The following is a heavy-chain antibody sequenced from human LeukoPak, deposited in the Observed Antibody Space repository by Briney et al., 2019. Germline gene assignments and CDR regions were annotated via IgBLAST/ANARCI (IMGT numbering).Heavy chain of an antibody. Sequence: ASVKVSFKASGYTFRNYDITWVRQAPGQGVDWMGWITPYNSNTDYVQKVRGRVTMTADTSSSTAYMELRSLTSDDTAVYYCARLNSAANFLDHWGQGTLVTVSS. CDR1: GYTFRNYD. CDR2: ITPYNSNT. J-gene: IGHJ4*02. D-gene: IGHD2-15*01. V-gene: IGHV1-18*01. CDR3: ARLNSAANFLDH.